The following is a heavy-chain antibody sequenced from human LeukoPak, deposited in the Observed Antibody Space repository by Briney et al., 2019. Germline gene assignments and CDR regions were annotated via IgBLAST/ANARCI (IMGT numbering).Heavy chain of an antibody. V-gene: IGHV4-38-2*02. D-gene: IGHD6-19*01. CDR2: IYYSGSI. CDR1: GYSISNAYY. Sequence: SETLSLTCSVYGYSISNAYYWGWIRQPPGKGLEWIGSIYYSGSIFYNPSLKSRVTISIDTSKNHFSLKLSSVTAADTAVYYCARDDTGYSSGWSKDFDYWGQGTLVTVSS. J-gene: IGHJ4*02. CDR3: ARDDTGYSSGWSKDFDY.